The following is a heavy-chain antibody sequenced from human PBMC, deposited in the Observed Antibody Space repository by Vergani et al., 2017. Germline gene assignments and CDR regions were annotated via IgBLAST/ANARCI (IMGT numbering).Heavy chain of an antibody. CDR1: GFTFISYS. D-gene: IGHD3-3*01. V-gene: IGHV3-21*01. J-gene: IGHJ6*02. CDR2: ISSSSSDI. CDR3: ARVLHDPINARVLGITIVGVDLYGMDD. Sequence: EVQLLESGGGLVQPGGSLRLSCAASGFTFISYSMNWFRQAPGKGLEWVSSISSSSSDIYYAYSVKGRFTISRDNAKNSLYLQMNSLRAEDTAVYYCARVLHDPINARVLGITIVGVDLYGMDDWGQGTTVTVSS.